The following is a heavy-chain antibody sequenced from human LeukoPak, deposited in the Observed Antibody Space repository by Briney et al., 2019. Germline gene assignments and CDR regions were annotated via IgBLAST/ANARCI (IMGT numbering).Heavy chain of an antibody. CDR2: INSDGIST. Sequence: PGGSLRLSCAASGFTFSNHWMHWVRQAPGKGLEWVSRINSDGISTTYADSVKGCFTISRDNAKNTLFLQMNSLRAEDTAVYYCVYSGNFPFNYWGQGTLVTVSS. V-gene: IGHV3-74*01. J-gene: IGHJ4*02. CDR3: VYSGNFPFNY. D-gene: IGHD1-26*01. CDR1: GFTFSNHW.